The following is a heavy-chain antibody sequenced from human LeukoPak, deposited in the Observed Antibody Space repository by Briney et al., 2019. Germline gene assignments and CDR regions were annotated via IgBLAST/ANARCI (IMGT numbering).Heavy chain of an antibody. CDR3: AKARGATYGTYYFDY. Sequence: GGSLRLSCAASGFTFSSYAMNWVRQAPGKGLEWVSISGSGGDTYYADSVKGRFTISRDNSKNTLYLQMNSLRDEDTAVYYCAKARGATYGTYYFDYWGQGTLVTVSS. V-gene: IGHV3-23*01. CDR2: ISGSGGDT. CDR1: GFTFSSYA. D-gene: IGHD4/OR15-4a*01. J-gene: IGHJ4*02.